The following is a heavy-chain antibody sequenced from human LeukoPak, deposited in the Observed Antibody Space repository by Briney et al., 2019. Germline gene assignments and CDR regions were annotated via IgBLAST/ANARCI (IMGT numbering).Heavy chain of an antibody. Sequence: GGSLRLSCAASGFTFSSYAMHWVRQAPGKGLEWVAVISYDGSNKYYADSVKGRFTISRDNSKNTLYLQMNSLRAEDTAVYYCARDRQGYYYYYMDVWGKGTTVTVSS. V-gene: IGHV3-30*04. CDR3: ARDRQGYYYYYMDV. CDR2: ISYDGSNK. D-gene: IGHD6-6*01. CDR1: GFTFSSYA. J-gene: IGHJ6*03.